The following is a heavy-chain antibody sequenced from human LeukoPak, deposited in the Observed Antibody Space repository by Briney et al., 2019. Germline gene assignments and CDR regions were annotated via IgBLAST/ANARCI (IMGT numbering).Heavy chain of an antibody. Sequence: SETLSLTCTVSGGSISSGGYYWSWIRQPPGKGLEWIGYIYHSGSTYYNPSLKSRVTISVDRSKNQFSLKLSSVTTADTAVYYCARAGGVKTAALDLDYWGQGTLVTVSS. CDR3: ARAGGVKTAALDLDY. CDR1: GGSISSGGYY. J-gene: IGHJ4*02. D-gene: IGHD6-25*01. CDR2: IYHSGST. V-gene: IGHV4-30-2*01.